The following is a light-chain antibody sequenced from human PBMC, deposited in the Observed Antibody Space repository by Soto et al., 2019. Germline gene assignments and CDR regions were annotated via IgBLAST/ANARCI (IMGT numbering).Light chain of an antibody. CDR2: GAS. V-gene: IGKV3-20*01. CDR1: QSVSSSY. J-gene: IGKJ4*01. CDR3: QQYVSSPHT. Sequence: EIVLTQSPGTLSLSPGESATLSCRASQSVSSSYLAWYQQKPGQGPRRLIYGASSRATGIPDRFSGSGSGTDFTLTISRLEPEDFAVYYCQQYVSSPHTFGGETKVEIK.